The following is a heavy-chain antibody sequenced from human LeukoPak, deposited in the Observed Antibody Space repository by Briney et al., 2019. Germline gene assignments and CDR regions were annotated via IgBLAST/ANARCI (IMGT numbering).Heavy chain of an antibody. D-gene: IGHD1-20*01. CDR2: ISSSGSTI. CDR1: GVTCSSYE. J-gene: IGHJ4*02. V-gene: IGHV3-48*03. CDR3: AREDGYNWNYGY. Sequence: GGSLRLSCAASGVTCSSYEMNWVRQAPGKGLEWVSYISSSGSTIYYADSVKGRFTISRDNAKNSLYLQMNSLRAEDTAVYYCAREDGYNWNYGYWGQGTLVTVSS.